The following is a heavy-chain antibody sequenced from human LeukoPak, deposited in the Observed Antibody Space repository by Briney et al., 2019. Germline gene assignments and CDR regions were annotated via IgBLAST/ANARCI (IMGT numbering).Heavy chain of an antibody. CDR3: ASDVQNYYGSGRSWFDP. CDR1: GNTFTAFH. CDR2: IHPNSGAT. V-gene: IGHV1-2*02. Sequence: ASVKVSCKLSGNTFTAFHMHWVRQAPGRGLEWMGWIHPNSGATKYAQKFQGRVAMTMDTSINTAYMELTSLRSDDSAVYYCASDVQNYYGSGRSWFDPWGQGTLVTVSS. D-gene: IGHD3-10*01. J-gene: IGHJ5*02.